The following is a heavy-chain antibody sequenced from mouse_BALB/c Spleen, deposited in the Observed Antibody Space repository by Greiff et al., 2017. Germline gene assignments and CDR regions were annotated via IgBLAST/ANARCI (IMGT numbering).Heavy chain of an antibody. Sequence: EVQLVESGGGLVQPKGSLKLSCAASGFTFNTYAMNWVRQAPGKGLEWVARIRSKSNNYATYYADSVKDRFTISRDDSQSMLYLQMNNLKTEDTAMYYCVRPLLRLEAMDYWGQGTSVTVSS. D-gene: IGHD1-2*01. J-gene: IGHJ4*01. V-gene: IGHV10-1*02. CDR1: GFTFNTYA. CDR2: IRSKSNNYAT. CDR3: VRPLLRLEAMDY.